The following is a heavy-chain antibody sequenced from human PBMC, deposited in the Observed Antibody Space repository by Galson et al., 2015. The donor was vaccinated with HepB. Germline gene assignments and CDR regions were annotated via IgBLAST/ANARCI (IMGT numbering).Heavy chain of an antibody. J-gene: IGHJ4*02. CDR1: GFTFSSYW. CDR2: INSDGITT. Sequence: SLRLSCAASGFTFSSYWMHSVRQGPGKGLVWVSRINSDGITTSYADSVTGRFTISRDNAKNTLYLQMNSLRAEDTAVYYCARVAGGSSGYNCFIPEFYFDHWGQGTLVTVSS. V-gene: IGHV3-74*01. D-gene: IGHD3-22*01. CDR3: ARVAGGSSGYNCFIPEFYFDH.